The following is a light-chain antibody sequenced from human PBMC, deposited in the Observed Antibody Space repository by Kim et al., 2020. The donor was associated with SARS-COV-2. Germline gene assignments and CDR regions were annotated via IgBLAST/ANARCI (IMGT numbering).Light chain of an antibody. CDR2: DAS. CDR3: QQYNSYSPRT. CDR1: QSISSW. J-gene: IGKJ1*01. Sequence: SVGDRVTITCRASQSISSWLAWYQQKPGKAPELLIYDASSLESGVPSRFSGSGSGTEFTLTISSLQPDDFATYYCQQYNSYSPRTFGQGTKVDIK. V-gene: IGKV1-5*01.